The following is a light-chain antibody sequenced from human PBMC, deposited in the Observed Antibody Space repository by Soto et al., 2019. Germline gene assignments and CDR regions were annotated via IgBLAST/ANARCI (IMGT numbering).Light chain of an antibody. V-gene: IGKV1-39*01. CDR2: AAS. J-gene: IGKJ2*01. Sequence: DIQMTQSPSSLSASVGDRVTITCRASQSISSYLNWYQQKPGKAPKLLNYAASSLQSGVPSRFRVIRSGTDFTLTISSPQPEECATYYSQQSYTTPHTLGQGTRLEVK. CDR1: QSISSY. CDR3: QQSYTTPHT.